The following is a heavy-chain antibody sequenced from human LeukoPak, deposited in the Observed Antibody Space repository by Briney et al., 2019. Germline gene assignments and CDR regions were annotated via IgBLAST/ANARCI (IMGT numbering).Heavy chain of an antibody. J-gene: IGHJ4*02. D-gene: IGHD5-12*01. Sequence: GGTLRLSCAASGFTFSSYGMSWVRQAPGKGLEWVSAISGSGGSTYYADSVKGRSTISRDNSKNTLYLQMNSLRAEDTAVYYCAKDLVATIYDYWGQGTLVTISS. CDR2: ISGSGGST. CDR3: AKDLVATIYDY. CDR1: GFTFSSYG. V-gene: IGHV3-23*01.